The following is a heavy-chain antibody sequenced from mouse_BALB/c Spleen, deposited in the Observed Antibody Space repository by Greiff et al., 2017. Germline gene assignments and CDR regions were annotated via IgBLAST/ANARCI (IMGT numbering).Heavy chain of an antibody. Sequence: EVKLVESGGGLVKPGGSLKLSCAASGFTFSSYAMSWVRQTPEKRLEWVATISSGGSYTYNPDSVKGRFTISRDNAKNTLYLQMSSLRSEDTAMYYCARRGDYYGSRGFDYWGQGTTLTVSS. D-gene: IGHD1-1*01. CDR2: ISSGGSYT. CDR1: GFTFSSYA. J-gene: IGHJ2*01. V-gene: IGHV5-9-3*01. CDR3: ARRGDYYGSRGFDY.